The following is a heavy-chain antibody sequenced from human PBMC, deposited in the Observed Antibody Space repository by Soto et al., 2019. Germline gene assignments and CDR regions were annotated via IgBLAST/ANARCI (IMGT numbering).Heavy chain of an antibody. CDR1: GFTFSSYG. CDR3: AGINSSGYYIFDY. V-gene: IGHV3-30*03. Sequence: PGGSLRLSCAASGFTFSSYGMHWVRQAPGKGLEWVAVISYDGSNKYYADSVKGRFTISRDNSKNTLYLQVNSLRAADTAVYYCAGINSSGYYIFDYWGQGTLVTVSS. D-gene: IGHD3-22*01. CDR2: ISYDGSNK. J-gene: IGHJ4*02.